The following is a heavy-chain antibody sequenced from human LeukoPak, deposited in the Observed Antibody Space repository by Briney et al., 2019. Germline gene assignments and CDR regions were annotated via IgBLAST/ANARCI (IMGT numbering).Heavy chain of an antibody. CDR2: IYTSGST. CDR3: ARRGVWIRGVNWFDP. J-gene: IGHJ5*02. V-gene: IGHV4-61*02. CDR1: GGSISSGSYY. D-gene: IGHD5-12*01. Sequence: SETLSLTCTVSGGSISSGSYYWSWIRQPAGKGLEWIGRIYTSGSTNYNPSLKSRVTISVDTSKNQFSLKLSSVTAADTAVYYCARRGVWIRGVNWFDPWGQGTLVTVSS.